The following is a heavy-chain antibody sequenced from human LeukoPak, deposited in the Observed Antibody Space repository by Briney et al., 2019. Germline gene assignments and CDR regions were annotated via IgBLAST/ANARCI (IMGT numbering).Heavy chain of an antibody. CDR3: AKASLFGIAMASVDY. CDR2: ISWNSGSI. CDR1: GFTFDDYA. V-gene: IGHV3-9*01. J-gene: IGHJ4*02. Sequence: PGRSLRLSCAASGFTFDDYAMHWVRQAPGKGLEWVSGISWNSGSIAYADSVKGRFTISRDNAKNSLYLQMNSLRAEDTALYYCAKASLFGIAMASVDYWGQGTLVTVSS. D-gene: IGHD6-19*01.